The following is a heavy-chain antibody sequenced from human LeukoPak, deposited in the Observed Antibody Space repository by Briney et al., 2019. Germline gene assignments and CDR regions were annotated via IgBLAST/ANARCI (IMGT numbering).Heavy chain of an antibody. CDR3: ARARGYSGYDEIDY. J-gene: IGHJ4*02. CDR1: GFTFSSYG. Sequence: GGSLRLSCAASGFTFSSYGMHWVRQAPGKGLEWVAVIWYDGSNKHYADSVKGRFTISRDNSKNTLYLQMNSLRAEDTAVYYCARARGYSGYDEIDYWGQGTLVTVSS. V-gene: IGHV3-33*01. CDR2: IWYDGSNK. D-gene: IGHD5-12*01.